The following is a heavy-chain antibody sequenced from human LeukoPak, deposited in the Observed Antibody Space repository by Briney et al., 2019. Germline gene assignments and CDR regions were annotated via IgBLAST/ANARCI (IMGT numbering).Heavy chain of an antibody. V-gene: IGHV1-18*01. CDR1: GYTFTNYG. J-gene: IGHJ4*02. CDR2: ISAYNGHT. D-gene: IGHD3-22*01. Sequence: SXXVSCKASGYTFTNYGINWVRQAPGQGLEWRGWISAYNGHTNYAQNLQGRVTMTTDTSTSTAYMELRSLRSDDTAVYFCARDSSGFPRDASDYWGQGTLVTVSS. CDR3: ARDSSGFPRDASDY.